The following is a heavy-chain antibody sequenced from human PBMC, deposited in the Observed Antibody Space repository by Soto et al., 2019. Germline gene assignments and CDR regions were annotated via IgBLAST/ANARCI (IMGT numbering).Heavy chain of an antibody. Sequence: SVKVSCKASGGTFRKYGISWVRQAPGQGLEWLGGIIPMFGTATSTQNFQGRLTITADESTSTAYMELSSLTSEDTAVYFCARSVGVTTLSYLDYWGQGTQATVSS. V-gene: IGHV1-69*13. CDR1: GGTFRKYG. D-gene: IGHD1-26*01. J-gene: IGHJ4*02. CDR3: ARSVGVTTLSYLDY. CDR2: IIPMFGTA.